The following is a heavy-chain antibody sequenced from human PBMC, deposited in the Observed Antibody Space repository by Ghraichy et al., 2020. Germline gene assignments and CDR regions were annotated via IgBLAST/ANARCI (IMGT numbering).Heavy chain of an antibody. J-gene: IGHJ4*02. Sequence: SETLSLTCNVSGGSVTRGSYYWSWIRQPPGKGLEWIGYISNSGSTTYSPSLKSRITISADTSKNQFSLMLRSVTAADTAVYYCASEVTDCSGGRCLDYFDSWGQGTLVTVSS. D-gene: IGHD2-15*01. CDR1: GGSVTRGSYY. V-gene: IGHV4-61*01. CDR2: ISNSGST. CDR3: ASEVTDCSGGRCLDYFDS.